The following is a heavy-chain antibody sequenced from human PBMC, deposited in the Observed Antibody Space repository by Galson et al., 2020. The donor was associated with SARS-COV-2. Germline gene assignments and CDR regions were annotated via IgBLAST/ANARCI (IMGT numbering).Heavy chain of an antibody. CDR1: GFSLTTTTMA. D-gene: IGHD5-18*01. Sequence: KMSGATLVKPTQTLTLTCNFSGFSLTTTTMAVGWIRQPPGKALEWLALIYWDDDKRFSPSLKSRLTITKDTSKNQVVLTMTSMDPVDTATYYCARYRLTYFDYWGQGTLVSVSS. CDR2: IYWDDDK. CDR3: ARYRLTYFDY. V-gene: IGHV2-5*02. J-gene: IGHJ4*02.